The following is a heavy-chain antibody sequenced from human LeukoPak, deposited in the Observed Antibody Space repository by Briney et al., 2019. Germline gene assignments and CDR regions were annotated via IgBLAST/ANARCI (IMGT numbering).Heavy chain of an antibody. V-gene: IGHV4-34*01. J-gene: IGHJ4*02. CDR2: INNSGST. D-gene: IGHD4-23*01. CDR3: ARDPDMTGGY. CDR1: GGSFSGYY. Sequence: PSETLSLTCAVYGGSFSGYYWSWIRQPPGKGLEWIGEINNSGSTNYNPSLKSRVTISVDTSKNQFSLKLSSVTAADTAVYYCARDPDMTGGYWGQGTLVTVSS.